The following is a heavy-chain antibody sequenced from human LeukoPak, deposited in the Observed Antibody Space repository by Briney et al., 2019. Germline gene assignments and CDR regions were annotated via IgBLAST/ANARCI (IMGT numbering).Heavy chain of an antibody. CDR3: ARDKAILTGYYSEFDY. D-gene: IGHD3-9*01. CDR1: GYTFTRYY. V-gene: IGHV1-2*02. J-gene: IGHJ4*02. Sequence: GASVKVSCKASGYTFTRYYMHWVRQAPGQGLEWMGWINPNSGGTNYAQKFQGRVTMTRDTSISTAYMELSRLRSDDTAVYYCARDKAILTGYYSEFDYWGQGTLVTVSS. CDR2: INPNSGGT.